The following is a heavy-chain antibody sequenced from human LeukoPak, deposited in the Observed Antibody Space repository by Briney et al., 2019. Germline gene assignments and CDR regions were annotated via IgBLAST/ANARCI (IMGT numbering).Heavy chain of an antibody. J-gene: IGHJ6*03. CDR3: AKDRGTKYMDV. CDR2: TWYDGSNK. V-gene: IGHV3-33*06. CDR1: GLTFSNAG. D-gene: IGHD1-26*01. Sequence: PGRSLRLSCAVSGLTFSNAGFHWVRQAPGKGLEWVAVTWYDGSNKYYADSVKGRFTISRDNSKNTLYLQMDSLRDEDTAVYYCAKDRGTKYMDVWGKGTTVTVSS.